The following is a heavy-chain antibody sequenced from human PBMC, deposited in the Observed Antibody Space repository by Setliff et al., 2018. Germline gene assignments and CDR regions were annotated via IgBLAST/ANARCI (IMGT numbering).Heavy chain of an antibody. CDR2: INPSGGST. CDR1: GYTFTSYY. D-gene: IGHD2-15*01. V-gene: IGHV1-46*01. Sequence: ASVKVSCKASGYTFTSYYMHWVRQAPGQGLEWMGIINPSGGSTSYAQKFQGRDTMTRDTSTSTVYMELSSLRSEDTAVYYCAREAKRNVVVVVAATPVYWGQGTLVTVSS. J-gene: IGHJ4*02. CDR3: AREAKRNVVVVVAATPVY.